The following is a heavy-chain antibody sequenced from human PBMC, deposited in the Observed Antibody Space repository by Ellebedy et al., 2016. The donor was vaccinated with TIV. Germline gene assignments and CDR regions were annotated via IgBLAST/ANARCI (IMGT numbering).Heavy chain of an antibody. Sequence: PGGSLRLSCAASGFTFSSYSMHWVRQAPGKGLEWVAALSYDGTNEYYSESVKGRFTISRDSSKNTLYLQMNGLGAEDTAVYYCARTITMATSPFDHWGPGILVTVSS. CDR2: LSYDGTNE. CDR3: ARTITMATSPFDH. CDR1: GFTFSSYS. V-gene: IGHV3-30*03. J-gene: IGHJ4*02. D-gene: IGHD3-3*01.